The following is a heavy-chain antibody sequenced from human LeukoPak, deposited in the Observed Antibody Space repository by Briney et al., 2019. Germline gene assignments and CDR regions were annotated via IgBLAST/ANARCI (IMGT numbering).Heavy chain of an antibody. CDR1: GGPISSGSYY. J-gene: IGHJ4*02. D-gene: IGHD4-17*01. CDR2: IYTSGST. V-gene: IGHV4-61*02. CDR3: ARAATTVTRNYFDY. Sequence: PSETLSLTCTVSGGPISSGSYYWSWIRQPAGKGLEWIGRIYTSGSTNYNPSLKSRVTISVDTSKNQFSLKLSSVTAADTAVYYCARAATTVTRNYFDYWGQGTLVTVSS.